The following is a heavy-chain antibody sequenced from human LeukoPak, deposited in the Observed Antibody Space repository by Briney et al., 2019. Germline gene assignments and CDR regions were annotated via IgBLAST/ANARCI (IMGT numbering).Heavy chain of an antibody. CDR3: AKHIYGVVSIQQ. V-gene: IGHV3-15*01. CDR2: IRSRADGGTA. Sequence: PGGSLRLSCAASGFTSSNAWMSWVRQAPGRGLEWVGRIRSRADGGTAEYATAVEGRFITSRDDSTNTLYLHMSNGKTEDTAVYYCAKHIYGVVSIQQWGQGTLVTVSS. J-gene: IGHJ1*01. CDR1: GFTSSNAW. D-gene: IGHD3-3*01.